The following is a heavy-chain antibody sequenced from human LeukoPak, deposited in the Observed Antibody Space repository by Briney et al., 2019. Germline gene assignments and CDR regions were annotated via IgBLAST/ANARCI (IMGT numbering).Heavy chain of an antibody. Sequence: PGGSLRLSCAASGFTFSSYGMPWVRQAPGKGLEWVAVIWYDGSNKYYADSVKGRFTISRDNSKNTLYLQMNSLRAEDTAVYYCASYYGDYGGLAIWGQGTMVTVSS. CDR2: IWYDGSNK. CDR1: GFTFSSYG. V-gene: IGHV3-33*01. CDR3: ASYYGDYGGLAI. D-gene: IGHD4-17*01. J-gene: IGHJ3*02.